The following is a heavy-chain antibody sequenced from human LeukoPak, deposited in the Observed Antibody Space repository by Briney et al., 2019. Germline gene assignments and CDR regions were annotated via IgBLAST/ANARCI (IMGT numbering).Heavy chain of an antibody. CDR3: ARSNSGSYYHFDY. D-gene: IGHD1-26*01. J-gene: IGHJ4*02. Sequence: ASVKVSCKASGYTFINYGITWVRQAPGQGLEWMGWISIYNDNTNYAQKFQGRVTMNTDTSTSTAYMELRDLTSDDTAVYYCARSNSGSYYHFDYWGQGTLVTVSS. CDR2: ISIYNDNT. CDR1: GYTFINYG. V-gene: IGHV1-18*01.